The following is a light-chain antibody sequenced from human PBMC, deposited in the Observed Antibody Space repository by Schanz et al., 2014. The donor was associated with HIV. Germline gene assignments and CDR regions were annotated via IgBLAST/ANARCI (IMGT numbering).Light chain of an antibody. CDR1: SSDIGGYKY. CDR3: CSYAGSRLGV. V-gene: IGLV2-14*03. Sequence: QSVLTQPASVSGSPGQSITISCTGTSSDIGGYKYVSWYQHHPGKAPKLLIYDVTYRPSGISNRFSGSKSGYTASLTISGLQADDEADYYCCSYAGSRLGVFGTGTKPTVL. CDR2: DVT. J-gene: IGLJ1*01.